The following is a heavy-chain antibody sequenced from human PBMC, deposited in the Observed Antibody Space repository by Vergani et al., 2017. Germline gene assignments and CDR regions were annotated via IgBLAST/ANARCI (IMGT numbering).Heavy chain of an antibody. CDR3: ARRCSGGSCYSGYYYYGMDV. Sequence: QVQLQESGPGLVKPSETLSLTCTVSGGSISSYYWSWIRQPPGKGLEWIGYIYYSGSTNYNPSLKSRVTISVDTSKNQFSLKLSSVTAADTAVYYCARRCSGGSCYSGYYYYGMDVWGQGTTVTVSS. CDR2: IYYSGST. CDR1: GGSISSYY. V-gene: IGHV4-59*08. D-gene: IGHD2-15*01. J-gene: IGHJ6*02.